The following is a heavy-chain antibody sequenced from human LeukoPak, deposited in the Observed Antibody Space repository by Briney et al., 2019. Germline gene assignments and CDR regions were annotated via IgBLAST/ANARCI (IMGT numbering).Heavy chain of an antibody. CDR3: ARATLKHYYGSGSY. CDR1: AYTFTGYY. V-gene: IGHV1-2*02. J-gene: IGHJ4*02. Sequence: ASVKVSCKASAYTFTGYYMHWVRQAPGQGLEWVGLTTPNSGGTNYAQKFQSRATMNRDTSISTDYMELSRLSSDDTAVYYCARATLKHYYGSGSYWGQGTLVAVSS. CDR2: TTPNSGGT. D-gene: IGHD3-10*01.